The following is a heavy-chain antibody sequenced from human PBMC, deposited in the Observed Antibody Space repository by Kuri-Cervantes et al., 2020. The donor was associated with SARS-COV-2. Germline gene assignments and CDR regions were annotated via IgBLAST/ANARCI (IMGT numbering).Heavy chain of an antibody. Sequence: ASVKVSCKASGYTFTSYGISWVRQAPEQGLEWMGWISGYNGDTEYAQILQGRVTMTTDTSTSTAYMELRSLTSDDTAVYYCATHDSRGYYYDYWGQGTLVTVSS. V-gene: IGHV1-18*01. CDR3: ATHDSRGYYYDY. D-gene: IGHD3-22*01. CDR2: ISGYNGDT. J-gene: IGHJ4*02. CDR1: GYTFTSYG.